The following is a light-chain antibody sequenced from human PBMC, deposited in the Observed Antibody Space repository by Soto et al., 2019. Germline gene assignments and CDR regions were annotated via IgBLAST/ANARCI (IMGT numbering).Light chain of an antibody. CDR1: QSVSSNY. V-gene: IGKV3D-20*02. J-gene: IGKJ1*01. CDR3: QQRADWWT. CDR2: GAS. Sequence: EIVLTQSPGTLSLSPGERATLSCRASQSVSSNYLAWYQQKPGQAPRLLIYGASRRAPGITDRFSGSGSGTDFTLTISSLEPEDFAVYYCQQRADWWTLGQGTKVDIK.